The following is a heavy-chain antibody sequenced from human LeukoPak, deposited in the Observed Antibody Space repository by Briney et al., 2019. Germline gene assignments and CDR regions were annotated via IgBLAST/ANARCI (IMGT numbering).Heavy chain of an antibody. V-gene: IGHV3-43*01. J-gene: IGHJ5*02. Sequence: GGSLRLSCAASGFTFDDYTMHWVRQAPGKGLEWVSLISWDGGSTYYADSVKGRFTISRDNAKNSLYLQMNSLRAEDTAVYYCARDWKYYYDSSGNNWFDPWGQGTLVTVSS. CDR2: ISWDGGST. CDR3: ARDWKYYYDSSGNNWFDP. D-gene: IGHD3-22*01. CDR1: GFTFDDYT.